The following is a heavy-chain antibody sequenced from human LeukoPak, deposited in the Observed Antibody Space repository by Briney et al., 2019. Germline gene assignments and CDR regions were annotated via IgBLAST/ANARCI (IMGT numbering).Heavy chain of an antibody. CDR3: ARLVRDCSTDSCYPFDY. Sequence: SETLSLTCTVSGGSISSSSHYWGWIRQPPGKGLEWIGSMYYSGATYYNPSLKSRVTISVETSKNQFSLKLNPVTAADTAVYYCARLVRDCSTDSCYPFDYWGQGTLVTVSS. V-gene: IGHV4-39*01. D-gene: IGHD2-2*01. CDR2: MYYSGAT. CDR1: GGSISSSSHY. J-gene: IGHJ4*02.